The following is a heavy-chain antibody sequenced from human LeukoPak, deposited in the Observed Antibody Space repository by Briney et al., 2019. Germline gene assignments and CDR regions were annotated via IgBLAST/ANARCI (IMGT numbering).Heavy chain of an antibody. Sequence: SGTLSLTCAVSGGSIISTNWWSWVRQTPGKGLEWIGGMYHSESANYNPSLKSRVTISVDSSQNQFSLGLTSVTAADTAVYYCARKQSRAGAAGGTFDYWGHGTLVT. CDR2: MYHSESA. V-gene: IGHV4-4*02. CDR1: GGSIISTNW. CDR3: ARKQSRAGAAGGTFDY. J-gene: IGHJ4*01. D-gene: IGHD6-13*01.